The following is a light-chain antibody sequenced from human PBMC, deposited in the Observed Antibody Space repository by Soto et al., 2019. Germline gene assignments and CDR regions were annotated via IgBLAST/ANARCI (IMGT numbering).Light chain of an antibody. CDR3: QHYGTSPL. CDR1: QSVSSDY. J-gene: IGKJ3*01. V-gene: IGKV3-20*01. Sequence: EIVLTQSPGTLSLSPGERATLSCRASQSVSSDYLAWYQQRPGQAPRLLIYGASSRATAIPDRFSGSGSGTDFTLTISRLEPEAFTVYYCQHYGTSPLFGAGTKVDIK. CDR2: GAS.